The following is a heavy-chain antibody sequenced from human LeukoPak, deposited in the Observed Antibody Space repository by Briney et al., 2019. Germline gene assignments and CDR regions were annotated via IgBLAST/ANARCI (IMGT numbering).Heavy chain of an antibody. V-gene: IGHV1-46*01. D-gene: IGHD6-13*01. CDR3: ARAPRNSSTMLDY. J-gene: IGHJ4*02. CDR1: GRTFTGHY. Sequence: GASVKVSCRASGRTFTGHYIHWVRQAPGQGLEWMGLINPDGGSTAYAHRFQGRVTMTRDTSTSTVYMDLSSLRSEDTAMYYCARAPRNSSTMLDYWGQGTLVTVSS. CDR2: INPDGGST.